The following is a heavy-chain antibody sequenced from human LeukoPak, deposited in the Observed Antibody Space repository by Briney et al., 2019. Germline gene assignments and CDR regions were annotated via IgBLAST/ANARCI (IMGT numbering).Heavy chain of an antibody. CDR3: ARYRSLSGYYFDY. CDR2: IKQDGSEK. V-gene: IGHV3-7*01. J-gene: IGHJ4*02. CDR1: GFTFGAYW. D-gene: IGHD3-22*01. Sequence: GRSLRLSCAASGFTFGAYWMSWVRQAPGKGLEWVATIKQDGSEKYYVDSVKGRFAISRDNAKKSLFLQMNSLRAEDTAVYYCARYRSLSGYYFDYWGQGTLVAVSS.